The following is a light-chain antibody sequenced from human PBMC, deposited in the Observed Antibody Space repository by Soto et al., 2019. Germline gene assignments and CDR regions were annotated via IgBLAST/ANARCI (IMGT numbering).Light chain of an antibody. V-gene: IGLV1-44*01. J-gene: IGLJ3*02. CDR1: SSNIGSNT. CDR3: AAWDDSLNGRGV. Sequence: QSVLTQPPSASGTPGQSVTISCSGSSSNIGSNTVNWYQQLPGTAPKLLIYSNNQRPSGVPDRFSGSRSGTSGSLAISGLQSEDEGDYYCAAWDDSLNGRGVFGGGTKLTVL. CDR2: SNN.